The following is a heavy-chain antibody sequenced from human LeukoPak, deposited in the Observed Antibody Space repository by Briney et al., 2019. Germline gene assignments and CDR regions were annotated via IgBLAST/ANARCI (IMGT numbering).Heavy chain of an antibody. CDR1: GFTFSSYS. D-gene: IGHD3-10*01. CDR2: IGSSSSYI. Sequence: GGSLRLSCAASGFTFSSYSMNWVRQAPGKGLEWVSSIGSSSSYIYYADSVKGRFTISRDNAKNSLYLQMNSLRAEDTAVYYCARNYGSGSYYPLDYWGQGTLVTVSS. CDR3: ARNYGSGSYYPLDY. V-gene: IGHV3-21*01. J-gene: IGHJ4*02.